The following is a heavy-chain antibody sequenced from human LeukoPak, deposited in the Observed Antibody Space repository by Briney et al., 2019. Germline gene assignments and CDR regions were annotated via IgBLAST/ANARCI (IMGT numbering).Heavy chain of an antibody. CDR3: ARERRDGRWGGDY. CDR2: IRYDGSNK. J-gene: IGHJ4*02. CDR1: GFTFSSYG. Sequence: PGGSLRLSCAASGFTFSSYGMHWVRQAPGKGLEWVAFIRYDGSNKYYADSVKGRFTISRDNSKNTLYLQMNSLRAEDTAVYYCARERRDGRWGGDYWGQGTLVTVSS. D-gene: IGHD5-24*01. V-gene: IGHV3-30*02.